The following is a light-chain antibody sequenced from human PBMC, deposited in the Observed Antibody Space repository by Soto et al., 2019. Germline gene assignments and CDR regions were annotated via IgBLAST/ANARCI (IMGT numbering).Light chain of an antibody. J-gene: IGKJ1*01. V-gene: IGKV1-39*01. CDR1: QSISNS. Sequence: DIQMTQSPSSLSASVGDRVTITCRASQSISNSLNWYQHKPGKAPQLLIYAASNLQSGVPSRFSGSGSGTDFTLTISSLQPEDFATYFCQQSNTAPWTFGQGPKVEIK. CDR3: QQSNTAPWT. CDR2: AAS.